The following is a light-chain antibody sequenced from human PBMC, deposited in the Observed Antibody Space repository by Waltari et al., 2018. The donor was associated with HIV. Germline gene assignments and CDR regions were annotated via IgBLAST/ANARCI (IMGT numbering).Light chain of an antibody. CDR3: CSYAGSSTFWV. CDR1: SSDVGSYNL. CDR2: EVS. J-gene: IGLJ3*02. V-gene: IGLV2-23*02. Sequence: QSALTQSASVSGSPGQSITISCTGTSSDVGSYNLVSWYQQQPGKAPKVMIYEVSKRPSGVSNRFSGSKSGNTASLTISGLQAEDEADYYCCSYAGSSTFWVFGGGTKLTVL.